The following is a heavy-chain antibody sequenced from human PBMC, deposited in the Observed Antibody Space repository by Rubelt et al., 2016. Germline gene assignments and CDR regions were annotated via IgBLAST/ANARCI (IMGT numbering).Heavy chain of an antibody. V-gene: IGHV4-34*01. CDR2: INHSGST. D-gene: IGHD3-10*01. Sequence: GLEWIGEINHSGSTNYNPSLKSRVTISVDTSKNQFSLKLSSVTAADTAVHYCARWPRRGGFNYYYGMDVWGQGTTVTVSS. J-gene: IGHJ6*02. CDR3: ARWPRRGGFNYYYGMDV.